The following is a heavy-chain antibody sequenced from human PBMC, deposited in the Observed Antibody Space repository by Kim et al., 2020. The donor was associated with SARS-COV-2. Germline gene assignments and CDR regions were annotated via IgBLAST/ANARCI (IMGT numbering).Heavy chain of an antibody. V-gene: IGHV3-7*01. CDR1: GFTFSSYW. J-gene: IGHJ6*02. D-gene: IGHD3-16*01. CDR3: ARDPRLDVTYYYYGMDV. CDR2: IKQDGSEK. Sequence: GGSLRLSCAASGFTFSSYWMSWVRQAPGKGLEWVANIKQDGSEKYYVDSVKGRFTISRDNAKNSLYLQMNSLRAEDTAVYYCARDPRLDVTYYYYGMDVWGQGTTVTVSS.